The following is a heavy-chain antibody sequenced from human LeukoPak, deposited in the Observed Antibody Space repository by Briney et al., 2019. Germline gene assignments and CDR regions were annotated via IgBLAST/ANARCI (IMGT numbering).Heavy chain of an antibody. CDR3: ARAAGYDYVWGSYRYSSWFDP. D-gene: IGHD3-16*02. Sequence: GGSLRLSCAASGFTFSSYAMSWVRQAPGKGLEWVSAISGSGGSTYYADSVKGRFTISRDNAKNSLYLQMNSLRAEDTAVYYCARAAGYDYVWGSYRYSSWFDPWGQGTLVTVSS. V-gene: IGHV3-23*01. J-gene: IGHJ5*02. CDR2: ISGSGGST. CDR1: GFTFSSYA.